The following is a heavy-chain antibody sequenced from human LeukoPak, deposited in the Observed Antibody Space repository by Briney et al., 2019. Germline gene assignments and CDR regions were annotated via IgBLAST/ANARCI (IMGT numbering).Heavy chain of an antibody. CDR1: GYFIRSGFY. CDR3: ARKAYCGGDCYSFDY. Sequence: SETLSLTCTVSGYFIRSGFYWSWIRQPPGKGLEWIGEINHSGSTNYNTSLKSRVTVSLDTSKNQFSLKLSSVTAADTAAYYCARKAYCGGDCYSFDYWGQGTLVTVSS. D-gene: IGHD2-21*02. J-gene: IGHJ4*02. CDR2: INHSGST. V-gene: IGHV4-34*01.